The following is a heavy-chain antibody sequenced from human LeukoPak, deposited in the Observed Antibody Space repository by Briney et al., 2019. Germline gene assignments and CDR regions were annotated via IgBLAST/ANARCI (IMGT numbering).Heavy chain of an antibody. Sequence: PSETLSLTCTVSGGSISSSSYYWGWIRQPPGKGLEWIGSTYYSGSTYYNPSLKSRVTISVDTSKNQFSLKLSSVTAADTAVYYCARGKAGSSRFVVTPDYYMDVWGKGTTVTVSS. CDR2: TYYSGST. CDR1: GGSISSSSYY. V-gene: IGHV4-39*07. D-gene: IGHD3-22*01. CDR3: ARGKAGSSRFVVTPDYYMDV. J-gene: IGHJ6*03.